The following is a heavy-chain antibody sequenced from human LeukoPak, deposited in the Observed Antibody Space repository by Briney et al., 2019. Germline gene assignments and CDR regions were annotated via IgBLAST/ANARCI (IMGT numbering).Heavy chain of an antibody. V-gene: IGHV4-39*07. J-gene: IGHJ5*02. CDR3: ARGGITGTTGWFDP. CDR1: GGSISSSSYY. D-gene: IGHD1-7*01. CDR2: IYYSGST. Sequence: SETLSLTCTVSGGSISSSSYYWGWIRQPPGRGLEWIVSIYYSGSTYYNPSLKSRFTISVDTSKNQFSLKLSSVTAADTAVYYCARGGITGTTGWFDPWGQGTLVTVSS.